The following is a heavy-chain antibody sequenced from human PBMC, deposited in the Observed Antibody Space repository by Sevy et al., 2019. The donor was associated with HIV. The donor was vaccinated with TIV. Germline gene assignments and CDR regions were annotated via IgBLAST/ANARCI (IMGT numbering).Heavy chain of an antibody. CDR1: GFTFDDYA. J-gene: IGHJ4*02. CDR2: ISWNSGSI. Sequence: GGSLRLSCAASGFTFDDYAMHWVRQAPGKGLEWVSGISWNSGSIGYADSVKGRFTISRDNAKNSLYMQMDSLRVEDTAFYYWSKLPSVENFFDYWGRGTLVTVSS. CDR3: SKLPSVENFFDY. V-gene: IGHV3-9*01.